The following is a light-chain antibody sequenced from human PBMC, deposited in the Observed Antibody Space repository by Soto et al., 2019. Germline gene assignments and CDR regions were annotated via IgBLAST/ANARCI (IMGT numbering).Light chain of an antibody. V-gene: IGKV1-6*01. CDR3: LQDYNYPWT. J-gene: IGKJ1*01. CDR2: AAT. Sequence: AIQLTQSPSSLSASVGDRVTITCRASTGIRTDLSWYQQKPGKVPKVLIYAATSLHSGVPSRFSGSGSGTDFTLTISSLQPEDFETYYCLQDYNYPWTFGQGTKVDI. CDR1: TGIRTD.